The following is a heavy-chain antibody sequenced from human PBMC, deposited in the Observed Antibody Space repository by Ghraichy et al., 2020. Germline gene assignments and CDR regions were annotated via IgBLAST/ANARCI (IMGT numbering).Heavy chain of an antibody. J-gene: IGHJ4*02. Sequence: ASVKVSCKASGYTLTGYYMHWVRQAPGQGLEWMGWINPNNGGTNYAQKFQGRVTMTRDTSISTAYMELSSLLSDDTAVYYCARGCSGGTCYWVHWGQGTLVTVSS. CDR1: GYTLTGYY. CDR2: INPNNGGT. CDR3: ARGCSGGTCYWVH. V-gene: IGHV1-2*02. D-gene: IGHD2-15*01.